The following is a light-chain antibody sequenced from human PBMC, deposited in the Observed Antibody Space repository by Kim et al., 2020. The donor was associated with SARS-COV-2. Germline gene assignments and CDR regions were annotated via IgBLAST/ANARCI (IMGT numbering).Light chain of an antibody. Sequence: PGQSITISCTGTSSDIGAYNYVSWYQQHPGKAPQLMIYDVSKPSGISNRFSGSKSVNTASLTISGLQGEDEADYYCSSYTRRNTWVFGGGTKLTVL. CDR2: DVS. V-gene: IGLV2-14*03. CDR1: SSDIGAYNY. CDR3: SSYTRRNTWV. J-gene: IGLJ3*02.